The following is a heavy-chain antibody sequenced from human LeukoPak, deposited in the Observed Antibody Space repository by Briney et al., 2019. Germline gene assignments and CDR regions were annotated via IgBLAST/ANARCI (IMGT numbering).Heavy chain of an antibody. CDR1: GYTFTSYD. V-gene: IGHV1-8*01. Sequence: ASVKVSCKASGYTFTSYDINWVRQAPGQGLEYMGWMNPSSGNTGYTQKFQGRITMTRDTSIGTAYMELSSLKSEDTAVYYCARDSPSKLSGFDYWGQGTLVTVSS. CDR3: ARDSPSKLSGFDY. D-gene: IGHD2-21*01. CDR2: MNPSSGNT. J-gene: IGHJ4*02.